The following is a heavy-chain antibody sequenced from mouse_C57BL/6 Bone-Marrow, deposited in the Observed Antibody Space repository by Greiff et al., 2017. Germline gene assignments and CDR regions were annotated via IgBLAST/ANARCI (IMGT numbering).Heavy chain of an antibody. CDR1: GYTFTEYT. Sequence: QVTLKVSGAELVKPGASVKLSCKASGYTFTEYTIHWVKQRSGQGLEWIGWFYPGSGSIKYNEKFKDKATLTADKSSSTVYMELSRLTSEDSAVYFCARHEDPELGFDYWGQGTTLTVSS. J-gene: IGHJ2*01. D-gene: IGHD4-1*01. V-gene: IGHV1-62-2*01. CDR3: ARHEDPELGFDY. CDR2: FYPGSGSI.